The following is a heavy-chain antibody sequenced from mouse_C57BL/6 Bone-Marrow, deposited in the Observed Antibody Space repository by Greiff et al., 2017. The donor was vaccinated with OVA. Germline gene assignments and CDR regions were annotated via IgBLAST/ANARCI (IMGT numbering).Heavy chain of an antibody. D-gene: IGHD2-4*01. J-gene: IGHJ2*01. CDR1: GFTFTDYY. V-gene: IGHV7-3*01. CDR2: LRNKATGYPT. Sequence: EVQLVESGGGLVQPGGSLRLSCAASGFTFTDYYMSWVRQPPGTALEWLGFLRNKATGYPTEYSASVQGRFTISSANSQSILYLQMNALRAEDSATYYCARAYDYDGGYYFDYWGQGTTLTVSS. CDR3: ARAYDYDGGYYFDY.